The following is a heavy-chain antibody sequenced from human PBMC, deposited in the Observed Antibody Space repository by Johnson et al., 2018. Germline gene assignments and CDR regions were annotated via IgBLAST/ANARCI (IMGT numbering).Heavy chain of an antibody. CDR2: ISFDGGNK. CDR1: GFTFNNYA. Sequence: VQLLESGGGVVQPGRSLRLSCAAFGFTFNNYAIHWVRQAPGKGLEWVAVISFDGGNKYYADSVKGRFTISGDNPKNTLYMEMNSLRAEDTAMYYGARVGYSSSWYSAAFECFGQGTMFTVSS. J-gene: IGHJ3*01. D-gene: IGHD6-13*01. CDR3: ARVGYSSSWYSAAFEC. V-gene: IGHV3-30-3*01.